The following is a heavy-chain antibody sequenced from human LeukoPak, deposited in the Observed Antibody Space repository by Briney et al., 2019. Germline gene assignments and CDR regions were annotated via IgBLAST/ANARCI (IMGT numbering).Heavy chain of an antibody. CDR3: ARISSSNWYNERGAFDV. J-gene: IGHJ3*01. CDR2: INHSGST. V-gene: IGHV4-34*01. CDR1: GGSFSGYY. D-gene: IGHD6-13*01. Sequence: SETLSLTRAVYGGSFSGYYWSWIRQPPGKGLEWIGEINHSGSTNYNPSLKSRVTISVDTSKNQFSLKLRSVTAADTAVYYCARISSSNWYNERGAFDVWGQGTMVTVSS.